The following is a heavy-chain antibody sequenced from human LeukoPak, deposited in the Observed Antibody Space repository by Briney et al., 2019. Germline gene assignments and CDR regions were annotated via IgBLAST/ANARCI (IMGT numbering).Heavy chain of an antibody. CDR1: GFSVSSVYY. Sequence: SETLSLTCTVSGFSVSSVYYWSWIRQPPGKGLEWIGEINHSGSTNYNPSLKSRVTISVDTSKNQFSLKLSSVTAADTAVYYCARAWYNWNDGRGSYYYMDVWGKGTTVTISS. V-gene: IGHV4-38-2*02. CDR3: ARAWYNWNDGRGSYYYMDV. J-gene: IGHJ6*03. D-gene: IGHD1-1*01. CDR2: INHSGST.